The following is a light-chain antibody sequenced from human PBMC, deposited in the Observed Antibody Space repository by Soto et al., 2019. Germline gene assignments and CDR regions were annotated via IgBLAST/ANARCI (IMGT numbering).Light chain of an antibody. Sequence: DIPLTQSPSFLSASVGDRVTITCRASQAINTYLAWYQQKPGKAPKLLIYDAYTLKSGVPSRFSGSGSGTEFSLTISNLQPEEFATYYCQHLNSYPLTFGGGTKVEI. V-gene: IGKV1-9*01. J-gene: IGKJ4*01. CDR2: DAY. CDR1: QAINTY. CDR3: QHLNSYPLT.